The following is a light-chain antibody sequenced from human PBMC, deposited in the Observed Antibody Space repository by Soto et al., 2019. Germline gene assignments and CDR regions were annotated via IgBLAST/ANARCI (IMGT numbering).Light chain of an antibody. CDR3: QQYDTSPIT. Sequence: EIVLTQSPCTLSLSPGERATLSCRASQSVGSAYLAWYQQRPGQAPRLLIYGGSSRATGIPDRFSGRGSGTDFSLTISRLEPEDFALYYCQQYDTSPITFGQGTRLEIK. V-gene: IGKV3-20*01. J-gene: IGKJ5*01. CDR1: QSVGSAY. CDR2: GGS.